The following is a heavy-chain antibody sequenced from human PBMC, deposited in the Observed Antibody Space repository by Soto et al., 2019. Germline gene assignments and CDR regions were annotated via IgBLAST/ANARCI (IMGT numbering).Heavy chain of an antibody. CDR2: IRSSSSTI. CDR1: GFTFSSYS. V-gene: IGHV3-48*01. Sequence: PSESLRLSCAASGFTFSSYSINWVGQDQGKGLEWVSYIRSSSSTIYYADSVKGRFTISRDNAKNSLYLQMNSLRAEDTAVYYCARGGTVTTAYWGQGTLVTVS. CDR3: ARGGTVTTAY. J-gene: IGHJ4*02. D-gene: IGHD4-4*01.